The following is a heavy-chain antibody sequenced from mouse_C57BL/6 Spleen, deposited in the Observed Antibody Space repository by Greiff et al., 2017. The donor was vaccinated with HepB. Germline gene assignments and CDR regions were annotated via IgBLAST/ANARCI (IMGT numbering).Heavy chain of an antibody. CDR3: ARRDYDDDRFAY. CDR2: IYPGDGDT. V-gene: IGHV1-82*01. Sequence: VKLMESGPELVKPGASVKISCKASGYAFSSSWMNWVKQRPGKGLEWIGRIYPGDGDTNYNGKFKGKATLTADTSSSTAYMQLSSLTSEDSAVYFCARRDYDDDRFAYWGQGTLVTVSA. D-gene: IGHD2-4*01. J-gene: IGHJ3*01. CDR1: GYAFSSSW.